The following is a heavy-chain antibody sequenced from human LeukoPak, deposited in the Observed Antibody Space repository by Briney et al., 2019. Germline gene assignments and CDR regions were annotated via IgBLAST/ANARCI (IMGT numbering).Heavy chain of an antibody. V-gene: IGHV1-18*01. D-gene: IGHD2-2*01. J-gene: IGHJ5*02. CDR3: ARVPYCSSTSCYYWFDP. CDR2: ISAYNGNT. CDR1: SYTFTSYG. Sequence: ASVKVSCKASSYTFTSYGISWVRQAPGQGLEWMGWISAYNGNTNYAQKLQGRVTMTTDTSTSTAYMELRSLRSDDTAVYYCARVPYCSSTSCYYWFDPRGQGTLVTVSS.